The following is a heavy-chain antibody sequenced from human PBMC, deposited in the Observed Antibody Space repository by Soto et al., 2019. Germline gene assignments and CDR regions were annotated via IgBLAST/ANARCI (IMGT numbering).Heavy chain of an antibody. CDR3: ARRAGAAAGTDFDY. D-gene: IGHD6-13*01. J-gene: IGHJ4*02. CDR1: GGTVSSYA. CDR2: IIPIFDTA. V-gene: IGHV1-69*01. Sequence: QVQLVQSAAEVQKPGASVTVSCKASGGTVSSYAISWVRQAAGQGLEWMGGIIPIFDTANYAQKFQGRVTITADDSTRTAYIEQSTLRSEDTAVYYCARRAGAAAGTDFDYWGQGTKVAVSA.